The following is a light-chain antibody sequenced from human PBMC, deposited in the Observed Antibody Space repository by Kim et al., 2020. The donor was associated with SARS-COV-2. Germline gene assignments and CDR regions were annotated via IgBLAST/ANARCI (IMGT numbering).Light chain of an antibody. CDR1: QSISAW. V-gene: IGKV1-5*01. CDR2: DAS. CDR3: QQYDSYPVT. J-gene: IGKJ1*01. Sequence: ASVGDRVTITGRASQSISAWLAWHQQQPGKAPLLLIYDASNLESGVPSRFSGSGYGTEFTLTISSLQPDDFATYYCQQYDSYPVTFGQGTKVDIK.